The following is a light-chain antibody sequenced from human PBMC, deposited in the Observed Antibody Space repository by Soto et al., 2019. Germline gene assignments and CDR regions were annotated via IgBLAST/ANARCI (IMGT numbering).Light chain of an antibody. V-gene: IGKV1-5*03. CDR3: QQYNNYPT. Sequence: DIQMTQSPSTLSASIGDRVTITCRASQDISTWVAWYQQKPGKAPKLLIYEASTLKSWVPSRFSGSGSETEFTLTISGLQPDDFATYYCQQYNNYPTFGGGTKVEI. CDR2: EAS. CDR1: QDISTW. J-gene: IGKJ4*01.